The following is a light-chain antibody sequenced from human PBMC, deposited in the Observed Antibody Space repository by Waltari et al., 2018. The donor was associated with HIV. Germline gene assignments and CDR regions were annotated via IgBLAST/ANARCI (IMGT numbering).Light chain of an antibody. V-gene: IGLV2-14*01. Sequence: QSALTQPASVSGSPGQSITISCTGASSDIGGFDYVAWYQQHPGKVPKLSVYAVSGRSAGGSDRVWGSKAGSTAALAISGRQAEDEAVYYCSSYSRSSTLVLFGGGTKLTVL. J-gene: IGLJ2*01. CDR3: SSYSRSSTLVL. CDR1: SSDIGGFDY. CDR2: AVS.